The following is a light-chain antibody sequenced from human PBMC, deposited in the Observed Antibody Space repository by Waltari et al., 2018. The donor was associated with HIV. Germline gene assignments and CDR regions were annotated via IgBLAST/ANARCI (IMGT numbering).Light chain of an antibody. V-gene: IGLV2-11*01. J-gene: IGLJ3*02. CDR3: CSYAGGYTLV. Sequence: QSALTQPRSVSGSPGHSVTISCTGTSRAVGGYNYVPWYQQHPGKAPKLMIYDVTKRPSGVPDRFSGSKSGNTASLTISGLQAEDEADYFCCSYAGGYTLVFGGGTKLTVL. CDR1: SRAVGGYNY. CDR2: DVT.